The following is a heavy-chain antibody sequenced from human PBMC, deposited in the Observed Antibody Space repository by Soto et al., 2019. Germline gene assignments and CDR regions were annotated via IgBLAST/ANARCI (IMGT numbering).Heavy chain of an antibody. V-gene: IGHV3-64D*06. Sequence: GGSLRLSCSASGFTLKNYAMHWVRQAPGKGLEQVSVSTYIGGSPYYADSVKGRFTISRDNSKNTLYLQMSSLRPEDTGVYFCVNDYSNGWFPDYWGQGTLVTVSS. CDR1: GFTLKNYA. CDR3: VNDYSNGWFPDY. CDR2: STYIGGSP. D-gene: IGHD6-19*01. J-gene: IGHJ4*02.